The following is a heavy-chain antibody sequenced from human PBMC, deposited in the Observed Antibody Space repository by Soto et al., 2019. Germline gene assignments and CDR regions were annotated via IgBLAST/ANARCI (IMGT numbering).Heavy chain of an antibody. J-gene: IGHJ5*02. CDR3: ARGGRITIFGVVILGRNWFDP. V-gene: IGHV4-34*01. CDR1: GGSFSGYC. D-gene: IGHD3-3*01. CDR2: INHSGST. Sequence: LETLSLTCAVYGGSFSGYCWSWIRQPPGKGLEWIGEINHSGSTNYNPSLKSRVTISVDTSKNQFSLKLSSVTAADTAVYYCARGGRITIFGVVILGRNWFDPWGQGTLVTVSS.